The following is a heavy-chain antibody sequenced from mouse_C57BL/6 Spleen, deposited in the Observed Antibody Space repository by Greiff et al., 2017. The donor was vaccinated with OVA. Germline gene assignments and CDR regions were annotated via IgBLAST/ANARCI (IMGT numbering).Heavy chain of an antibody. CDR1: GYTFTSYW. V-gene: IGHV1-53*01. D-gene: IGHD2-3*01. CDR3: ARGWLLDYFDY. CDR2: IDPSNGGT. J-gene: IGHJ2*01. Sequence: QVQLQQPGTELVKPGASVKLSCKASGYTFTSYWMHWVKQRPGQGLEWIGNIDPSNGGTNYNEKFKSNATLTVDKSSSTAYMQLSSLTSEDSAVYYCARGWLLDYFDYWGQGTTLTVSS.